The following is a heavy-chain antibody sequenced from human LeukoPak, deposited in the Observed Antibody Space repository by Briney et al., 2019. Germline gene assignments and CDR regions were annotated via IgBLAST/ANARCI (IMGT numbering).Heavy chain of an antibody. CDR3: ARFIRRWYFDL. V-gene: IGHV4-59*01. D-gene: IGHD3-16*02. J-gene: IGHJ2*01. Sequence: SETLSLTCTVSSGSISGYYWSWIRQPPGKGLEWIGYIYYSGRANYNSSLESRVTISVDTSKNQFSLRLSSVSAADTAVYYCARFIRRWYFDLWGRGALVTVSS. CDR2: IYYSGRA. CDR1: SGSISGYY.